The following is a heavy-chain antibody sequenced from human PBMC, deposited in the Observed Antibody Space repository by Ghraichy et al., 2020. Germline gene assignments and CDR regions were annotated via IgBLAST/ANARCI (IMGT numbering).Heavy chain of an antibody. CDR3: AKSPPGSLIFRVVGPYYYYGMDV. CDR1: GFTFSSYA. D-gene: IGHD3-3*01. V-gene: IGHV3-23*01. J-gene: IGHJ6*02. Sequence: GGSLRLSCAASGFTFSSYAMNWARQAPGKGLEWVSAISSNGGGTYYADSVKGRFTISRDNSNNTLYLQMNSLRAEDTAVYYCAKSPPGSLIFRVVGPYYYYGMDVWGQGTTVTVS. CDR2: ISSNGGGT.